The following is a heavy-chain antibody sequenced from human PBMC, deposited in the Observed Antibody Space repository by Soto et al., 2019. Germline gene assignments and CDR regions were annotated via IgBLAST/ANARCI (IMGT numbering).Heavy chain of an antibody. CDR1: GFTFSTYA. J-gene: IGHJ4*02. CDR2: IRDDGSHT. V-gene: IGHV3-23*01. CDR3: ARDVGGFNAMFDY. Sequence: GGSLRLSCAASGFTFSTYAMAWVRRTPGKGLQWVSTIRDDGSHTHYADSMEGRFTISRDNSKGTLYLQMNSLRAEDTALYYCARDVGGFNAMFDYWGQGTVVTVSS. D-gene: IGHD5-12*01.